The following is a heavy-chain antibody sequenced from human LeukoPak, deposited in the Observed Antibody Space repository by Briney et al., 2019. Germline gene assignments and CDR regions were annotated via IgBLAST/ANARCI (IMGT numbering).Heavy chain of an antibody. CDR2: INPNSGGT. Sequence: PGASVKVSCKASGYTFTGYYIHWLRQAPGQGLEWMGWINPNSGGTNYPQKFQGRVTMTRDTSISTAYMELSRLRSDDTAVYYCARNEANYYGSGSYFDYWGQGTLVTVSS. CDR3: ARNEANYYGSGSYFDY. J-gene: IGHJ4*02. V-gene: IGHV1-2*02. CDR1: GYTFTGYY. D-gene: IGHD3-10*01.